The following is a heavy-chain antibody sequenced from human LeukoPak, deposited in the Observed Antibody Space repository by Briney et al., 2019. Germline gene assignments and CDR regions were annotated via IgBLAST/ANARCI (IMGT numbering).Heavy chain of an antibody. CDR2: IIPIFGTA. J-gene: IGHJ4*02. D-gene: IGHD6-13*01. CDR3: ARAPIAAAGKELRD. CDR1: GGTFSSYA. V-gene: IGHV1-69*06. Sequence: SVKVSCKASGGTFSSYAISWVRQAPGQGLEWMGGIIPIFGTANYAQKFQGRVTITAGKSTSTAYMELSSLRSEDTAVYYCARAPIAAAGKELRDWGQGTLVTVSS.